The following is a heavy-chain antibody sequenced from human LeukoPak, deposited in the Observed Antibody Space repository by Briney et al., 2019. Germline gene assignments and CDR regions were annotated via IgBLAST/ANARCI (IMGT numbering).Heavy chain of an antibody. D-gene: IGHD6-13*01. CDR1: GGSISSYY. J-gene: IGHJ4*02. CDR3: ARHSSSWYGFDY. Sequence: SETLSLTCTVSGGSISSYYRSWIRQPPGKGLEWIGYIYYSGSTNYNPSLKSRVTISVDTSKNQFSLKLSSVTAADTAVYYCARHSSSWYGFDYWGQGTLVTVSS. V-gene: IGHV4-59*08. CDR2: IYYSGST.